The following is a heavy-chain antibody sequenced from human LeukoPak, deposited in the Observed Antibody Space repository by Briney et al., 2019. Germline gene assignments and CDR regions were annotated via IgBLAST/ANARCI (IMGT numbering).Heavy chain of an antibody. CDR1: GFIVSSNY. V-gene: IGHV3-53*05. CDR2: IYSGGTT. D-gene: IGHD3-10*01. J-gene: IGHJ4*02. CDR3: ARDYGSRLTKGYYLDY. Sequence: GGSLRLSCAASGFIVSSNYMYWVRQAPGKGLEWVSVIYSGGTTYYADSVKGRFTISRDNSKNTLYLQMNSLRGEDTAVYYCARDYGSRLTKGYYLDYWGQGTLVTVSS.